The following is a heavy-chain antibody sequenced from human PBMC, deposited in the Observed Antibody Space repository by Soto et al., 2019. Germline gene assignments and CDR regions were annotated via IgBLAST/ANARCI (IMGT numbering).Heavy chain of an antibody. D-gene: IGHD6-13*01. V-gene: IGHV4-30-4*01. J-gene: IGHJ3*02. CDR3: AREVAAAGTLVLGAFDI. CDR1: GGSISSGDYY. CDR2: IYYSGST. Sequence: QVQLQESGPGLVKPSQTLSLTCTVSGGSISSGDYYWSWIRQPPGKGLEWIGYIYYSGSTYYNPSLKSRVTISVDTSKNQFSLKRSSVTAADTAGYYWAREVAAAGTLVLGAFDIWGQGTMVTVSS.